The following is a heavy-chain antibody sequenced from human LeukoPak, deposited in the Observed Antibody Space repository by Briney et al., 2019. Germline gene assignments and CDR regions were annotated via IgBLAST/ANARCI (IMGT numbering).Heavy chain of an antibody. CDR2: INPNSGGT. CDR3: ARGEWWYQLPDNWFDP. J-gene: IGHJ5*02. D-gene: IGHD2-2*01. V-gene: IGHV1-2*02. CDR1: GYTFTGYY. Sequence: GASVKVSCKASGYTFTGYYMHWVRQAPGQGLEWMGWINPNSGGTNYAQKFQGRVTMTRDTSISTAYMELSRLRSDDTAVYYRARGEWWYQLPDNWFDPWGQGTLVTVSS.